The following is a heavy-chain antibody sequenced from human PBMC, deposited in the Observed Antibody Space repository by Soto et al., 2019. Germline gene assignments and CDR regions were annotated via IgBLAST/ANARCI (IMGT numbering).Heavy chain of an antibody. Sequence: GSLRLSCSASGFIFSSYWMSWLRQAPGKGLEWVASMNEYGSERYYVDSVKGRFTISRDNAKNSLYLQMNSLRAEDTALYYCAKAHPTYCVSIKCFVGMDVWGQGTTVTVSS. CDR3: AKAHPTYCVSIKCFVGMDV. D-gene: IGHD2-2*01. CDR2: MNEYGSER. CDR1: GFIFSSYW. V-gene: IGHV3-7*05. J-gene: IGHJ6*02.